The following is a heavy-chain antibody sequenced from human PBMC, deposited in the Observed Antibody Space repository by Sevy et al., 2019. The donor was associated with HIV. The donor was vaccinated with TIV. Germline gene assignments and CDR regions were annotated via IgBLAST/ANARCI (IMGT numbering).Heavy chain of an antibody. D-gene: IGHD2-2*02. Sequence: GGSLRLSCAASGFTFSSYSMNWVRQAPGKGLEWVSYISSSSSTIYYADSVKGRFTISRDNAKNSLYLQMNSKRADDTVLYYCARGCPRYCSSTSCYRGIFDYWGQGTLVTDSS. V-gene: IGHV3-48*01. CDR3: ARGCPRYCSSTSCYRGIFDY. CDR1: GFTFSSYS. CDR2: ISSSSSTI. J-gene: IGHJ4*02.